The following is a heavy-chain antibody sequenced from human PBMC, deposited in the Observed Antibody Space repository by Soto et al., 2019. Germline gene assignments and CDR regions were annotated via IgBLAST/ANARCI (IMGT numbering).Heavy chain of an antibody. Sequence: PGESLKIYCQGSVYSFNSYWIGWVFHMPGKSLEWMGIIYPGDSDTRYSPSLQGQVTISADKSISPAYLQWSSLKASDTAMYYCAIGAVAGTRLSYFDYWGQGTLVTVSS. V-gene: IGHV5-51*01. CDR2: IYPGDSDT. D-gene: IGHD6-19*01. CDR3: AIGAVAGTRLSYFDY. CDR1: VYSFNSYW. J-gene: IGHJ4*02.